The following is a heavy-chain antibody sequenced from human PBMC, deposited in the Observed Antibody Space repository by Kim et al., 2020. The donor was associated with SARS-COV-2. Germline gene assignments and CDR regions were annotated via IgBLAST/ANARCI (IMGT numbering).Heavy chain of an antibody. V-gene: IGHV3-30*04. CDR1: GFTFSSYA. D-gene: IGHD3-22*01. CDR2: ISYDGSNK. CDR3: ARPYYYDSSGYDAFDI. Sequence: GGSLRLSCAASGFTFSSYAMHWVRQAPGKGLEWVAVISYDGSNKYYADSVKGRFTISRDNSKNTLYLQMNSLRAEDTAVYYCARPYYYDSSGYDAFDIWG. J-gene: IGHJ3*02.